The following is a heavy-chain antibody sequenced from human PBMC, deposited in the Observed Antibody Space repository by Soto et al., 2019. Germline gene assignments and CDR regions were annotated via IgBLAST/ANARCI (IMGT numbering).Heavy chain of an antibody. Sequence: EVQLVESGGGLVQPGGSLRLSCAASGFTFSSYWMSWVRQAPGKGLEWVANIKQDGSEKYYVDSVKGRFTISRDNAKNSLYLQMNSLRAEDTAVYYCARKRGRTTVTEFDYWGQGTLVTVSS. CDR2: IKQDGSEK. J-gene: IGHJ4*02. CDR1: GFTFSSYW. CDR3: ARKRGRTTVTEFDY. D-gene: IGHD4-17*01. V-gene: IGHV3-7*01.